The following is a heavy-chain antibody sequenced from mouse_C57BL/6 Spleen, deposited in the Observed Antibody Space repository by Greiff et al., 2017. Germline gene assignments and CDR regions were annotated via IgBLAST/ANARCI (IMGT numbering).Heavy chain of an antibody. CDR1: GYTFTSYW. CDR3: ARDWYFDV. Sequence: QVQLQQPGAELVKPGASVKLSCKASGYTFTSYWMQWVKQRPGQGLEWIGEIDPSDSYTNYNQTFKGKATLTVDTSSSTAYMQLSSLTSEDSAVYYCARDWYFDVWGTGTTVTVSS. J-gene: IGHJ1*03. V-gene: IGHV1-50*01. CDR2: IDPSDSYT.